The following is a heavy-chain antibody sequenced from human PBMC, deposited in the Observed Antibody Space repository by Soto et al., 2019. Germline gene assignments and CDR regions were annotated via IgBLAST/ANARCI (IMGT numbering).Heavy chain of an antibody. D-gene: IGHD3-22*01. CDR2: ISSSGSTI. CDR1: GFTFSSYE. CDR3: ASYYDSSGYYFLDY. Sequence: EVQLVESGGGLVQPGGSLRLSCAASGFTFSSYEMNWVRQAPGKGLEWVSYISSSGSTIYYADSVKGRFTISRDNAKNSLYLQMNILRAEDTAVYYCASYYDSSGYYFLDYWGQGTLVTVSS. V-gene: IGHV3-48*03. J-gene: IGHJ4*02.